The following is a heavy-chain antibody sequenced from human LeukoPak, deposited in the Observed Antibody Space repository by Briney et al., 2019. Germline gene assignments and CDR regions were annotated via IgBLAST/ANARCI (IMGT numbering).Heavy chain of an antibody. CDR1: GGTFSSYA. Sequence: GASVEVSCKASGGTFSSYAISWVRQAPGQGLEWMGRIIPIFGTANYAQKFQGRVTITTDESTSTAYMELSSLRSEDTAVYYCARDLSIAVAGRWDFDYWGQGTLVTVSS. J-gene: IGHJ4*02. D-gene: IGHD6-19*01. CDR2: IIPIFGTA. V-gene: IGHV1-69*05. CDR3: ARDLSIAVAGRWDFDY.